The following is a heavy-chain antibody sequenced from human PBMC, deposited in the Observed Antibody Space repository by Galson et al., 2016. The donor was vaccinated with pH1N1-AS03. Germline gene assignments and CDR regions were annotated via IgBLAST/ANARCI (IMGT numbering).Heavy chain of an antibody. CDR3: ARAAPFDP. D-gene: IGHD2-15*01. J-gene: IGHJ5*02. CDR2: ISPYNGNT. V-gene: IGHV1-18*04. CDR1: GYTFPNFG. Sequence: SVKVSCKASGYTFPNFGMSWVRQAPGQGPEWMGRISPYNGNTQYAQRLEGRVTMTTDTSTNTAYLELRSLTYHDTAVYYCARAAPFDPWGHGTLVIVSS.